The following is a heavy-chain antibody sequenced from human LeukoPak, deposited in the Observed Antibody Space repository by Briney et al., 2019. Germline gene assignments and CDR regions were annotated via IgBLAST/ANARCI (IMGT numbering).Heavy chain of an antibody. J-gene: IGHJ4*02. D-gene: IGHD6-13*01. Sequence: GGSLRLSCAASGFTFSSYGMSWVRQAPGKGLEWVSAISGSGGSTYYADSVKGRFTISRDNAKNSLYLQMNSLRAEDKAVYYCARGRYSSSIDYWGQGTLVTVSS. V-gene: IGHV3-23*01. CDR3: ARGRYSSSIDY. CDR1: GFTFSSYG. CDR2: ISGSGGST.